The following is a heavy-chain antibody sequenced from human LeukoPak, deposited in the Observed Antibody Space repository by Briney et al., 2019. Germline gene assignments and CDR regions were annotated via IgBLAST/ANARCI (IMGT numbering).Heavy chain of an antibody. V-gene: IGHV1-24*01. CDR1: GYTLTELS. CDR3: ATLQQLWFGDLYRGGAFDI. D-gene: IGHD3-10*01. J-gene: IGHJ3*02. CDR2: FDPEDGET. Sequence: ASVKVSCKVSGYTLTELSMHWVRQVPGKGLEWMGGFDPEDGETIYAQRFQGRVTMTEDTSTDTAYVELSSLRSDDTAVYYCATLQQLWFGDLYRGGAFDIWGQGTLVTVSS.